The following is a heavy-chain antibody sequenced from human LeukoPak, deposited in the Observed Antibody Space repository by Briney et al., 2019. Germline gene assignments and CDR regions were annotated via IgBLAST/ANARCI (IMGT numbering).Heavy chain of an antibody. CDR1: GGSISSGDYY. Sequence: NPSQTLSLTCTVSGGSISSGDYYWSWIRQPPGKGLEWIGYIYYSGSTYYNPSLKSRVTISVDTSKNQFSLKLSSVTAPDTAVYYCARLYYYGSGLPAFDYWGQGTLVTVSS. J-gene: IGHJ4*02. D-gene: IGHD3-10*01. CDR3: ARLYYYGSGLPAFDY. CDR2: IYYSGST. V-gene: IGHV4-30-4*01.